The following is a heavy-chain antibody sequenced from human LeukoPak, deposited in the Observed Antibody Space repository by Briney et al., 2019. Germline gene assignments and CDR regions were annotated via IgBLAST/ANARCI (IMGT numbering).Heavy chain of an antibody. J-gene: IGHJ4*02. CDR3: VTSSSWYEFDY. D-gene: IGHD6-13*01. CDR1: GFTFSRYW. Sequence: GGSLRLSCAASGFTFSRYWMSWVRQAPGKGLGWVANIKEETYYVDSVKGRFTISRDNPKNSLYLQMNSLRAEDMALYYCVTSSSWYEFDYWGQGTLVTVSS. V-gene: IGHV3-7*03. CDR2: IKEET.